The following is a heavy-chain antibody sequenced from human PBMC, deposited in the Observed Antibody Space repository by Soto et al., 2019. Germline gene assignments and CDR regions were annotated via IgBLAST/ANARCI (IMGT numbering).Heavy chain of an antibody. CDR1: GFSFEDYV. D-gene: IGHD3-10*01. CDR3: AKDIARYQLVLITEGMDV. J-gene: IGHJ6*02. Sequence: GGSLRLSCAASGFSFEDYVMHWARQSPGKGLEWVSSISWNSRNIAYADSVKGRFTVSRDNAKNSLYLQMNSLRPEDTALYYCAKDIARYQLVLITEGMDVWGQGTTVTVSS. CDR2: ISWNSRNI. V-gene: IGHV3-9*01.